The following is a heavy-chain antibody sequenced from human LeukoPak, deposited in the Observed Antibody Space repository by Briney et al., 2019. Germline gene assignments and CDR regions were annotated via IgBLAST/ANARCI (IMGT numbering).Heavy chain of an antibody. CDR3: AKELGYSSSLGGYYGMDV. V-gene: IGHV3-9*01. J-gene: IGHJ6*02. Sequence: GRSLRLSCAATGFTFDDYAMHWVRQAPGKGLEWVSGISWNSGSIGYADSVKGRFTISRDNAKNSLYLQLNSLRAEDTALYYCAKELGYSSSLGGYYGMDVWGQGTTVTVSS. CDR2: ISWNSGSI. CDR1: GFTFDDYA. D-gene: IGHD6-13*01.